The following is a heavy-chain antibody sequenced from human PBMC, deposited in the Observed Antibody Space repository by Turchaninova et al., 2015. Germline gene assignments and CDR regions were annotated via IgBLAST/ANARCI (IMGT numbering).Heavy chain of an antibody. Sequence: QVQLQQWGAGLLKPSETLSLTCAVYGGSFSGYYWSWIRQPPGQGLGWIGEINHSGSPNYNPSLTIRVTISVDTSKNQFSLKRSAVTAADTAVYYCARSTSHWGQGTLVTVSS. CDR1: GGSFSGYY. V-gene: IGHV4-34*01. CDR3: ARSTSH. CDR2: INHSGSP. J-gene: IGHJ4*02.